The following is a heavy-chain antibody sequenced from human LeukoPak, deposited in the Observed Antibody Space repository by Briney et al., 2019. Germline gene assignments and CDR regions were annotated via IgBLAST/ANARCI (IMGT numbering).Heavy chain of an antibody. CDR1: GGSFIDYS. CDR3: ARVGYSYSINDWSRTGLGAYPTKYYYYMDV. V-gene: IGHV4-34*01. Sequence: SETLSLTCAVYGGSFIDYSWSWIRQPPGKGLEWIGEINPSGGTNHNPSLLSRVRMSVEKSKNQISLRVSSVTAADTAVYYCARVGYSYSINDWSRTGLGAYPTKYYYYMDVWGKGTTVTVSS. J-gene: IGHJ6*03. D-gene: IGHD5-18*01. CDR2: INPSGGT.